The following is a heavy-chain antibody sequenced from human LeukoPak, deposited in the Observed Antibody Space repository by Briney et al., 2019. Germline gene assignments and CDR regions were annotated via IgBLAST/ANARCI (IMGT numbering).Heavy chain of an antibody. CDR3: AKDRSDNSSWYCMDV. Sequence: GGSLRLSCAASGFTFSNYAMSWVREAPGKGPEWVSGISGSGDTTYYADSVKGRFTISRDNSKNTLYLQMNSLGAEDTAVYYCAKDRSDNSSWYCMDVWGQGTTVTVSS. CDR2: ISGSGDTT. J-gene: IGHJ6*02. D-gene: IGHD2/OR15-2a*01. CDR1: GFTFSNYA. V-gene: IGHV3-23*01.